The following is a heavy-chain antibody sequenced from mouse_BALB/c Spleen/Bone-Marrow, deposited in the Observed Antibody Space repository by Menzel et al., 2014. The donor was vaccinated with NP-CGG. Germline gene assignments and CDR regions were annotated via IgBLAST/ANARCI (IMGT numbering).Heavy chain of an antibody. CDR2: INPYNGGT. V-gene: IGHV1-18*01. CDR3: ARSRLPHYYVMDY. J-gene: IGHJ4*01. CDR1: YYSFTGYT. D-gene: IGHD5-1*01. Sequence: EVKLQESEPELVKPGASMKISCKASYYSFTGYTMNWVKQSHGKNLEWIGLINPYNGGTTYNQKFKGKATLTVDKSSSTAYMELLSLTSEDSAVYYCARSRLPHYYVMDYWGQGTSVTVSS.